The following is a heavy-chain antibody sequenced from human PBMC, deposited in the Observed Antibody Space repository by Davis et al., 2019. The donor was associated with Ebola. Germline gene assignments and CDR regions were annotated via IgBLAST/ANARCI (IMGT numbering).Heavy chain of an antibody. D-gene: IGHD1-26*01. V-gene: IGHV3-48*03. CDR3: AREFGGSYSILDWYFDL. CDR1: GFTFSSYE. CDR2: ISSSGSTI. J-gene: IGHJ2*01. Sequence: PGGSLRLSCAASGFTFSSYEMNWVRQAPGKGLEWVSYISSSGSTIYYADSVKGRFTISRDNAKNSLYLQMNSLRAEDTAVYYCAREFGGSYSILDWYFDLWGRGTLVTVSS.